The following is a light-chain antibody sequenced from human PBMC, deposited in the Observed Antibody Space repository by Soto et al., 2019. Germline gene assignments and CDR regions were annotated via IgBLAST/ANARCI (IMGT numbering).Light chain of an antibody. Sequence: DIQMTPSPSTLSASAGDRVTITCRASQSVYHTLAWYQQKPGKAPKLLIYQASSLESGVPSRFSGSGSGTDFTLSISSLQPEDFATYYCQQYYSDWTFGQGTKVDIK. CDR3: QQYYSDWT. V-gene: IGKV1-5*03. CDR2: QAS. J-gene: IGKJ1*01. CDR1: QSVYHT.